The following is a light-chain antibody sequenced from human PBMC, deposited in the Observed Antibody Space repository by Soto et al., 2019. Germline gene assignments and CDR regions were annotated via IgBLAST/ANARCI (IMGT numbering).Light chain of an antibody. CDR2: HAY. CDR3: QHYNSYGT. V-gene: IGKV1-5*02. Sequence: DIQMTPSTYTLHVCXXERVPIICRASQSLDRWLAWYQQRPGKAPXXLIYHAYSLETGVPSRFSGSGSGTEFTLTISSLQPDDFATYYCQHYNSYGTFGQGTKVDIK. CDR1: QSLDRW. J-gene: IGKJ1*01.